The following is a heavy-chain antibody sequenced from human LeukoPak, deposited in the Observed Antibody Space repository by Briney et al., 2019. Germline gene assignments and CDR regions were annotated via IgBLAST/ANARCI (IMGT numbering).Heavy chain of an antibody. CDR3: ASDYYDSSGYYQPVDY. V-gene: IGHV3-30-3*01. CDR2: ISYDGSNK. Sequence: GGSLRLSCAASGFTFCSYAMHWVRQAPGKGLEWVAVISYDGSNKYYADSVKGRFTISRDNSKNTLYLQMNSLRAEDTAVYYCASDYYDSSGYYQPVDYWGQGTLVTVSS. J-gene: IGHJ4*02. D-gene: IGHD3-22*01. CDR1: GFTFCSYA.